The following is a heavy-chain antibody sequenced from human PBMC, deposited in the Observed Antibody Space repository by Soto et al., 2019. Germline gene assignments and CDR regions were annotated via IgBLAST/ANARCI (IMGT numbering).Heavy chain of an antibody. CDR2: VSSSGRST. V-gene: IGHV3-64D*06. J-gene: IGHJ4*02. CDR1: GFIFSEST. CDR3: VKQAHGLDGVAFDY. D-gene: IGHD2-15*01. Sequence: GGSLRLSCSAYGFIFSESTIYWVRQVPGKGLEAISAVSSSGRSTYYADSVKDRFTISRDNSKNTLFIQMGSLRPEDTAIYYCVKQAHGLDGVAFDYWGQGTQVTVSS.